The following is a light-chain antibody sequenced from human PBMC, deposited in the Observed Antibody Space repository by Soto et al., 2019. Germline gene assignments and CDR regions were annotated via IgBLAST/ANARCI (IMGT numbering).Light chain of an antibody. CDR1: QSVAGSF. J-gene: IGKJ1*01. Sequence: EIVFTQSPGTLSLSPGERATLSCRASQSVAGSFLAWYQQKPGQAPRLLIHGASSRATGIPDRFSGSESGTDFTLTISRLAPEDFAVYYCQQYGDSPWTFGQGTKVDIK. CDR3: QQYGDSPWT. CDR2: GAS. V-gene: IGKV3-20*01.